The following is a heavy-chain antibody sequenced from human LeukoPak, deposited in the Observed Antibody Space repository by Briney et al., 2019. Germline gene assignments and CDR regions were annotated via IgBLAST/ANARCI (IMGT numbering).Heavy chain of an antibody. Sequence: ASVKVSCKASGYTFTSYDISWVRQAPGQGLEWMGWISAYNGYTNYAQMLQGRVTMTTDTSTNTAYMELRSLRSDDTAVYYCARHESGYDFFFDYWGQGTLVTVSS. CDR2: ISAYNGYT. CDR1: GYTFTSYD. J-gene: IGHJ4*02. D-gene: IGHD5-12*01. V-gene: IGHV1-18*01. CDR3: ARHESGYDFFFDY.